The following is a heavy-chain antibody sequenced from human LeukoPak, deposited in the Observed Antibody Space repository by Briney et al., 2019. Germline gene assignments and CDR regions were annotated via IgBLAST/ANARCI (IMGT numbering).Heavy chain of an antibody. CDR2: IYYSGST. J-gene: IGHJ4*02. CDR1: GGSISSYY. D-gene: IGHD6-19*01. V-gene: IGHV4-59*01. Sequence: SETLSLTCTVSGGSISSYYWSWIRQPPGKGLEWIGYIYYSGSTNYNPSLKSRVTISVDTSKNQFSLKLSSVTAADTAVYYCARADTGYSSGPALFDYWGQGTLVTVSS. CDR3: ARADTGYSSGPALFDY.